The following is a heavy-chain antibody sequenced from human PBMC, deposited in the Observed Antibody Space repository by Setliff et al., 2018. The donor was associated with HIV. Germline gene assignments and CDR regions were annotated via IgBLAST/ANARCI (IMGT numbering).Heavy chain of an antibody. CDR1: GYTFTDYG. CDR2: INTNNGNP. Sequence: GASVKVSCKASGYTFTDYGINWVRQAPGQGLEWMGWINTNNGNPMYAQGFTGRFVFSSGTSVSTAYLQISSLKAEDSAVYYCARRMEMTPIGYWGQGTLVTVSS. CDR3: ARRMEMTPIGY. J-gene: IGHJ4*02. D-gene: IGHD2-15*01. V-gene: IGHV7-4-1*02.